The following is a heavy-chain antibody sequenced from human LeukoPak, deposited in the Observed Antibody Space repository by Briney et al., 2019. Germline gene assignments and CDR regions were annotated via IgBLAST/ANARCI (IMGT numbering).Heavy chain of an antibody. D-gene: IGHD3-22*01. CDR1: GYSISSGYY. Sequence: PSETLSLTCAVSGYSISSGYYWGWIRQPPGKGVEWIGSTYHSGSTYYNPSLKSRVTISVDTSKNQFSLKLSSVTAADTAVYYCARLSPQTRIVPPSSFDYWGQGTLVTVSS. V-gene: IGHV4-38-2*01. CDR3: ARLSPQTRIVPPSSFDY. J-gene: IGHJ4*02. CDR2: TYHSGST.